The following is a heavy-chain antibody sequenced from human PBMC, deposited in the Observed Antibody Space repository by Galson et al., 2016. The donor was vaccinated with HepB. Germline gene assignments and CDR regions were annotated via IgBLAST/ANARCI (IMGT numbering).Heavy chain of an antibody. Sequence: SLRLSCAASGFTVSNNYMTWVRQAPGKGLEYVSVIYSGGTTYYADSVKGRFTISRDNSQNSLFLQMNTLRAEDTAVYFCVRGVYGDHGWFDYWGQGTLVTASS. V-gene: IGHV3-66*02. J-gene: IGHJ4*02. D-gene: IGHD4-17*01. CDR2: IYSGGTT. CDR3: VRGVYGDHGWFDY. CDR1: GFTVSNNY.